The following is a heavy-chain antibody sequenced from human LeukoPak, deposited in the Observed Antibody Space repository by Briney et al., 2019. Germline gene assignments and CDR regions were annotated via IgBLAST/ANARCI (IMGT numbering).Heavy chain of an antibody. Sequence: ASVKVSCKASGYTFTSYGISWLRQAPGQGLEWMGWISTYNGDTNYAQRLQGRVTMTTDTSTNTAYMELRSLRSDDTAVYYCAREGLGESTLDYWGQGTLVTVSS. D-gene: IGHD3-16*01. V-gene: IGHV1-18*01. J-gene: IGHJ4*02. CDR3: AREGLGESTLDY. CDR1: GYTFTSYG. CDR2: ISTYNGDT.